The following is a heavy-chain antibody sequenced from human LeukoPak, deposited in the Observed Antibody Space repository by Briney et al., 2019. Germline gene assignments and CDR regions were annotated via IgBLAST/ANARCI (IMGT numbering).Heavy chain of an antibody. CDR2: INPSGGST. CDR3: ARPTLDTAMAYGYFDY. CDR1: GYTFTSYY. Sequence: GASVKVSCKASGYTFTSYYMHWVRQAPGQGLEWMGIINPSGGSTSYAQKFQGRATMTRDTSTSTVYMELSSLRSEDTAVYYCARPTLDTAMAYGYFDYWGQGTLVTVSS. D-gene: IGHD5-18*01. J-gene: IGHJ4*02. V-gene: IGHV1-46*01.